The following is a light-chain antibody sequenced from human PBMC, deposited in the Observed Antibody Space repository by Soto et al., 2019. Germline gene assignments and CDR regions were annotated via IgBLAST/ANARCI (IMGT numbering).Light chain of an antibody. V-gene: IGLV1-47*02. J-gene: IGLJ2*01. Sequence: QSVLTQPPSASGTPGQRVTISCFGSSSNIGNNYVYWYQHLPGTAPKLIIYGNNMRPSGVPDRLSGSKSGTSASLAISGLRSVDEADYYCATWDDSLSGVGFGGGTKLTVL. CDR3: ATWDDSLSGVG. CDR2: GNN. CDR1: SSNIGNNY.